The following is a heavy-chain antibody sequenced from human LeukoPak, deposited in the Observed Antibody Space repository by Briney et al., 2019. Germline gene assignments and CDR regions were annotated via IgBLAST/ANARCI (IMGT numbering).Heavy chain of an antibody. CDR2: INTDGSST. CDR1: GFTFSRYW. CDR3: ARTAVVGARGSWFDP. V-gene: IGHV3-74*01. D-gene: IGHD1-26*01. Sequence: GGSLRLSCAASGFTFSRYWMHWVRQAPGKGLVWVSRINTDGSSTNYADSVKGRFTISRDNAKNSLYLQMNSLRAEDTAVYYCARTAVVGARGSWFDPWGQGTLVTVSS. J-gene: IGHJ5*02.